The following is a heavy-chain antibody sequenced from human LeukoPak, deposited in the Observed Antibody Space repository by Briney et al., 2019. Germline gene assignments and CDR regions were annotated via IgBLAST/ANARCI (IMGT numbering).Heavy chain of an antibody. CDR1: GYTFTGYY. J-gene: IGHJ4*02. CDR2: INPNSGGT. D-gene: IGHD3-22*01. Sequence: ASVKVSCKASGYTFTGYYMHWVRQAPGQGLEWMGRINPNSGGTNYAQKFQGRVTMTGDTSISTAYMELSRLRSDDTAVYYCARALNYYDSSGSVGYWGQGTLVTVSS. V-gene: IGHV1-2*06. CDR3: ARALNYYDSSGSVGY.